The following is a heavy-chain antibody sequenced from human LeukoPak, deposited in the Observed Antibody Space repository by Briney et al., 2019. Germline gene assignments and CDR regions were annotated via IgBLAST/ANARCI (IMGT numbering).Heavy chain of an antibody. J-gene: IGHJ4*02. CDR2: ITSSSSYI. V-gene: IGHV3-21*01. CDR3: ARDGDILTGYYKYFFGY. Sequence: GGSLRLSCAASGFTLSSYTMNWVRQAPGKGLEWVSSITSSSSYIYYADSVKGRFTISRDNAKKSLYLQMNSLRAEDTAVYYCARDGDILTGYYKYFFGYWGQGTLVTVSS. D-gene: IGHD3-9*01. CDR1: GFTLSSYT.